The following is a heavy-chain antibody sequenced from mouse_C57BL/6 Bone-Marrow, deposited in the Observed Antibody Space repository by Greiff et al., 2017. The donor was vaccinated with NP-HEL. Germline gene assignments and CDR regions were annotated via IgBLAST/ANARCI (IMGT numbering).Heavy chain of an antibody. J-gene: IGHJ4*01. Sequence: EVQVVESEGGLVQPGSSMKLSCTASGFTFSDYYMAWVRQVPEKGLEWVANINYDGSSTYYLDSLKSRFIISRDNAKNILYLQMSSLKSEDTATYYCARGEYAMDYWGQGTSVTVSS. CDR2: INYDGSST. CDR1: GFTFSDYY. CDR3: ARGEYAMDY. V-gene: IGHV5-16*01.